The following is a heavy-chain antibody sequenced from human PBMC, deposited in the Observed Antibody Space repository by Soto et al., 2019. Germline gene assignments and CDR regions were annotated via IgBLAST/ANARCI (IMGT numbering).Heavy chain of an antibody. CDR2: ISAYNGNT. Sequence: QVQLVQSGAEVKKPGASVKVSCKASGYTFTSYGISWVRQAPGQGLEWMGWISAYNGNTNYAQKLQGRVTMTTDTRTSAAYMELRSLRSDGTAVYYCARGGRRCLRPSGYVWGGGVYWGQGTLVTVSS. CDR1: GYTFTSYG. CDR3: ARGGRRCLRPSGYVWGGGVY. J-gene: IGHJ4*02. V-gene: IGHV1-18*01. D-gene: IGHD2-2*01.